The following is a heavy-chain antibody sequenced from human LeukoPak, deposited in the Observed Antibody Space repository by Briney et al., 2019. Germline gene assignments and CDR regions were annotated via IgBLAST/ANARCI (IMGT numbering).Heavy chain of an antibody. CDR3: ARGASATRILDY. V-gene: IGHV4-61*02. D-gene: IGHD2-15*01. J-gene: IGHJ4*02. Sequence: PSETLSLTCTVSGGSISSGSYYWSWIRQPAGKGLEWIGRIYTSGSTNYNPSLKSRVTISVDTSKNQFSLKLSSVTAADTAVYYCARGASATRILDYWGQGTLVTVSS. CDR2: IYTSGST. CDR1: GGSISSGSYY.